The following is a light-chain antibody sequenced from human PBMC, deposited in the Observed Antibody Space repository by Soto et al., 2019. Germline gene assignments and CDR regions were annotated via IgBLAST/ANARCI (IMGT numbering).Light chain of an antibody. V-gene: IGKV4-1*01. J-gene: IGKJ2*01. CDR3: QQYYSSPYT. Sequence: DIVMTQSPDSLAVSLGERATINCKSRRNLLYSSNNKNYLAWYQQKPGQPPKLLIYWASTRESGVPDRFSGSGSETDFTLTISSLQAEDVAVYYCQQYYSSPYTFGQGTKLEIK. CDR2: WAS. CDR1: RNLLYSSNNKNY.